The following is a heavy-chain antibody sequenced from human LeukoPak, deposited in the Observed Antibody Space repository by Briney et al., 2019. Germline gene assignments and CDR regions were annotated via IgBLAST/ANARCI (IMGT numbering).Heavy chain of an antibody. J-gene: IGHJ4*02. V-gene: IGHV1-24*01. D-gene: IGHD1-26*01. CDR2: FDPEDGET. CDR1: QYTLRKLS. CDR3: ATEEIVGATIGSVRLDY. Sequence: ASVKVSCTVYQYTLRKLSIHWVRQAPGKGLEWMGGFDPEDGETIYAQKFQGRVTMTEDTSTDTAYMELSSLRSEDTAVYYCATEEIVGATIGSVRLDYWGQGTLVTVSS.